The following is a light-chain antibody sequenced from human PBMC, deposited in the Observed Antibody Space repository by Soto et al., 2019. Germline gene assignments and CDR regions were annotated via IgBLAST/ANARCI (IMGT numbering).Light chain of an antibody. CDR3: MQALETPAT. Sequence: DIVMTQSPLSLPVTPGEPASISCRSSQSLLHSNGYNYLDWYLQRPGQSPQLLIYLGSNRASGVPDRFSGSGSGTDFTLKITRVDAEDVEIYYCMQALETPATFDQGTKLEIK. CDR1: QSLLHSNGYNY. CDR2: LGS. J-gene: IGKJ2*01. V-gene: IGKV2-28*01.